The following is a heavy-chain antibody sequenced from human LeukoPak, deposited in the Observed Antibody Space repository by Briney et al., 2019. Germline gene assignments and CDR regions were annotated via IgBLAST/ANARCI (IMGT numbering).Heavy chain of an antibody. J-gene: IGHJ4*02. CDR2: IYYSGST. CDR3: ARVGYSSGWSPAYFDY. D-gene: IGHD6-19*01. V-gene: IGHV4-39*01. Sequence: PSETLSLTCTVSGGSISSSSYYWGWIRQPPGKGLEWIGSIYYSGSTYYNPSLKSRVTISVDTSKNQFSLKLSSVTAADTAVYYCARVGYSSGWSPAYFDYWGQGTLVTVSS. CDR1: GGSISSSSYY.